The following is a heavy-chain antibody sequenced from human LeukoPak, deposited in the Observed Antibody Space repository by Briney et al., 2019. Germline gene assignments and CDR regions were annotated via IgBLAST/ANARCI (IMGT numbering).Heavy chain of an antibody. V-gene: IGHV6-1*01. CDR2: TYYRTMWYTDDAGWYK. D-gene: IGHD3-22*01. CDR3: ARDLEDYYDSSGYVFDY. Sequence: SQTLSLTCAISGDSVSRTDAGWSCIRQSPSRGLEWLRRTYYRTMWYTDDAGWYKDDAGSLKSRITINPDTSKNQFSLQLNSVTPEDTAVYYCARDLEDYYDSSGYVFDYWGQGTLVTVSS. CDR1: GDSVSRTDAG. J-gene: IGHJ4*02.